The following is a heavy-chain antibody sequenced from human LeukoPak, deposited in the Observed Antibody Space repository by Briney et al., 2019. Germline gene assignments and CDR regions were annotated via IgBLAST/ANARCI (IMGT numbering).Heavy chain of an antibody. CDR3: ARLLCSGGSCYSSYFDY. D-gene: IGHD2-15*01. CDR2: IYYSGST. Sequence: SGTLSLTCTASGGSISSSSYYWGWIRQPPGKGLEWIGSIYYSGSTYYNPPLKSRVTISVDTSKNQFSLKLSSVTAADTAVYYCARLLCSGGSCYSSYFDYWGQGTLVTVSS. V-gene: IGHV4-39*01. J-gene: IGHJ4*02. CDR1: GGSISSSSYY.